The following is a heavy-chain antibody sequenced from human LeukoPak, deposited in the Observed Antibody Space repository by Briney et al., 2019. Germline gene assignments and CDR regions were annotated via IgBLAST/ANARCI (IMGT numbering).Heavy chain of an antibody. V-gene: IGHV3-21*01. D-gene: IGHD1-7*01. CDR3: AKSPPPLELSAFDV. J-gene: IGHJ3*01. CDR1: GFTFSSYS. CDR2: ISSSSSYI. Sequence: PGGSLRLSCAASGFTFSSYSMNWVRQAPGKGLEWVSSISSSSSYIYYADSVKGRFTISRDNAKNSLYLQMNSLRAEDTAVYYCAKSPPPLELSAFDVWGQGTMVTVSS.